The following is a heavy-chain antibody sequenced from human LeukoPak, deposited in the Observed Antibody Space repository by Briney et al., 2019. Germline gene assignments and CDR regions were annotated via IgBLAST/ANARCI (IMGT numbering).Heavy chain of an antibody. J-gene: IGHJ4*02. CDR2: ISGSGGST. Sequence: GGSLRLSXAASGFTFSSYAMSSVRQAPGKGLEWLSAISGSGGSTYYADSVKGRFTISRDNSKNTLYLQMNSLRAEDTAVYYCAKPYSSSSRHFDYWGQGTLVTVSS. V-gene: IGHV3-23*01. CDR3: AKPYSSSSRHFDY. CDR1: GFTFSSYA. D-gene: IGHD6-6*01.